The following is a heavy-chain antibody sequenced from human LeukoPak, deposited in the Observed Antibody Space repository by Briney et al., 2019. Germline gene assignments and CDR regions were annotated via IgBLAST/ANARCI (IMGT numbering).Heavy chain of an antibody. CDR1: GGTFSSYA. D-gene: IGHD6-13*01. J-gene: IGHJ2*01. V-gene: IGHV1-69*13. Sequence: GASVKVSCKASGGTFSSYAISWVRQAPGQGLEWMGGIIPIFGTANYAQKFQGRVTITADESTSTAYMELSSLRSEDTAVYYCALPIAAAGTRDWYFDLWGRGTLVTVSS. CDR3: ALPIAAAGTRDWYFDL. CDR2: IIPIFGTA.